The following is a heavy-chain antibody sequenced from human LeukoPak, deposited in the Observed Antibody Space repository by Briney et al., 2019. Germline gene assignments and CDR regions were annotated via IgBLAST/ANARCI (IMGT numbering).Heavy chain of an antibody. D-gene: IGHD5-12*01. Sequence: SGTLSLTCAVSGGSIGSSNWWSWVRQPPGKGLEWIGEIYHSGSTYYNPSLKSRVTISVNTSKNQFSLKLSSVTAADTAIFYCARRVDIVATIDYWGQGTLVTVSS. V-gene: IGHV4-4*02. J-gene: IGHJ4*02. CDR3: ARRVDIVATIDY. CDR2: IYHSGST. CDR1: GGSIGSSNW.